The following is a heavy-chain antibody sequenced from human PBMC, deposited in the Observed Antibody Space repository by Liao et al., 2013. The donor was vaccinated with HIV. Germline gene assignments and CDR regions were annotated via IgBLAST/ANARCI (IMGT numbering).Heavy chain of an antibody. CDR1: GGSISSGGYS. CDR3: ARDSSGYYYFDY. CDR2: IYTSGST. D-gene: IGHD3-22*01. V-gene: IGHV4-61*02. Sequence: QLQLQESGSGLVKPSQTLSLTCAVSGGSISSGGYSWSWIRQPAGKGLEWIGRIYTSGSTNYNPSLKSRVTMSVDTSKNQFSLKLSSVTAADTAVYYCARDSSGYYYFDYWGQGTLVTVSS. J-gene: IGHJ4*02.